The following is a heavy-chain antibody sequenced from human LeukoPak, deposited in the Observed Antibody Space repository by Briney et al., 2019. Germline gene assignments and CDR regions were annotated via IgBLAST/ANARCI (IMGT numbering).Heavy chain of an antibody. J-gene: IGHJ4*02. V-gene: IGHV3-7*03. Sequence: GGSLRLSCAASEFTFGSYWMTWVRQAPGKGLEWVANINRDGSKNHFVDSVKGRFTISRDNAKNFLYLQMNSLRAEDTAVYYCAKDPKGRYCSGGSCFPATGFDYWGQGTLVTVSS. CDR1: EFTFGSYW. D-gene: IGHD2-15*01. CDR3: AKDPKGRYCSGGSCFPATGFDY. CDR2: INRDGSKN.